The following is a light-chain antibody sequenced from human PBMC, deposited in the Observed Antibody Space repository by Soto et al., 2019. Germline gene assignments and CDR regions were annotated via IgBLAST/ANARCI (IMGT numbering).Light chain of an antibody. J-gene: IGLJ1*01. Sequence: QSVLTQPPSVFGAPGQRVTSSCTGSSSNIGAGYDVHWYQQLPGTAPKLLIYGNSNRPSGVPDRFSGSKSGTSASLAITGLQAEDEADYYCQSYDSSLSGYVFGTGTKVPVL. CDR2: GNS. CDR3: QSYDSSLSGYV. V-gene: IGLV1-40*01. CDR1: SSNIGAGYD.